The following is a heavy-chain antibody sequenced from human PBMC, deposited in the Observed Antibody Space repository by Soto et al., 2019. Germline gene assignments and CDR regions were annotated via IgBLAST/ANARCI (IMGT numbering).Heavy chain of an antibody. CDR1: NASISASSYF. D-gene: IGHD3-3*02. V-gene: IGHV4-39*01. CDR3: ARRVVAYGRSDY. CDR2: IYYRGTT. Sequence: SETLSLTCTVSNASISASSYFWDWIRQPPGRGLEWIGSIYYRGTTYYNPSLKSRVTMSVDTSKNQFSLNLSSVIAADTAVSFCARRVVAYGRSDYWGQGTLVTVSS. J-gene: IGHJ4*02.